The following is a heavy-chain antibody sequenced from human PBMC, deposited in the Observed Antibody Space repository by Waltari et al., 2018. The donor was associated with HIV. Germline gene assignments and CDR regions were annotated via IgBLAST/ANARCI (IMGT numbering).Heavy chain of an antibody. J-gene: IGHJ5*02. CDR2: IYPGDSDT. D-gene: IGHD3-10*01. Sequence: EVQLVQSGAEVKKPGESLKLSCKGSGYSVTSYWIGWVRQMPGKGLEWMGIIYPGDSDTRYSPSVQGQVTISADKSISTAYLQWSSLKASDTAMYYCARYITMVRGGANWFDPWGQGTLVTVSS. V-gene: IGHV5-51*03. CDR3: ARYITMVRGGANWFDP. CDR1: GYSVTSYW.